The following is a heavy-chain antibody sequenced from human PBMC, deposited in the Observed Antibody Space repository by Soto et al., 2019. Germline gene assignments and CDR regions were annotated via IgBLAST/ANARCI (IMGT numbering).Heavy chain of an antibody. D-gene: IGHD6-19*01. V-gene: IGHV1-24*01. Sequence: ASVKVSCKVSGYTITELSIHWVRQAPGKGLEWMGGFDPEDGETIYAQKFQGRVTMTEDTSTDTAYMELSSLRSEDTAVYYCATIPVRPDGYSSGWYSGWGQGTLVTVSS. J-gene: IGHJ4*02. CDR2: FDPEDGET. CDR1: GYTITELS. CDR3: ATIPVRPDGYSSGWYSG.